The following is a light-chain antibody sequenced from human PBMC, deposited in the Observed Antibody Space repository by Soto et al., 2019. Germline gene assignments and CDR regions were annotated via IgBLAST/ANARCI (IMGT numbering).Light chain of an antibody. J-gene: IGKJ1*01. CDR3: QHYNSYSEA. Sequence: DLQMTQSPSTLSGSVGDRVTITCRASQTIGSWLAWYQQKPGKAPKLLIYTASTLKSGVPSRFSGSGSGTEFTLTISSLQPDDFAPYYCQHYNSYSEAFGQGTKVERK. V-gene: IGKV1-5*03. CDR2: TAS. CDR1: QTIGSW.